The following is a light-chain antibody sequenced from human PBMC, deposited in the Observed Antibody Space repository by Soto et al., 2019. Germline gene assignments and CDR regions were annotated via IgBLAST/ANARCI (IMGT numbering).Light chain of an antibody. J-gene: IGKJ1*01. Sequence: ILLTQSPATLSLSPGERATLSCRASQSVSSSYLAWYQQKPGQAPRLIIYDASSRANGIPARFSGSGSGTDLTLTISSLEPEDFAVYYCQQYSNSPTWTFGQGTKVDIK. CDR1: QSVSSSY. CDR2: DAS. CDR3: QQYSNSPTWT. V-gene: IGKV3D-20*02.